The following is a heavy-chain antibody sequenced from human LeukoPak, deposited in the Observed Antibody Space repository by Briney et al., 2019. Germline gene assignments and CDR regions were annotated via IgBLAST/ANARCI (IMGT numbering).Heavy chain of an antibody. Sequence: SGTLSLTCAVSGGSISSSNWWSWVRQHPGKGLEWIGYIYYSGSTYYNPSLKSRVTISVDTSKNQFSLKLSSVTAADTAVYYCARGPLVGNYYFDYWGQGTLVTVSS. CDR3: ARGPLVGNYYFDY. V-gene: IGHV4-4*02. D-gene: IGHD2-2*01. CDR2: IYYSGST. J-gene: IGHJ4*02. CDR1: GGSISSSNW.